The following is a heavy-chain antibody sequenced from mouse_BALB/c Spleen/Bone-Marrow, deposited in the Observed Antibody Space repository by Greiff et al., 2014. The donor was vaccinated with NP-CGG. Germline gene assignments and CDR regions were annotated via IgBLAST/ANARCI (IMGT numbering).Heavy chain of an antibody. CDR2: IYPGDGDT. CDR1: GYAFSNYG. CDR3: ASVYDYGRGYAMDY. Sequence: VKLVESGAELVRPGSSVKISCKASGYAFSNYGMNWVKQRPGQGLEWIGQIYPGDGDTNYNGKFKGRVTLTADKSSSTAYMQLSSLTSEDSAVYFCASVYDYGRGYAMDYWGQGTSVTASS. D-gene: IGHD2-4*01. J-gene: IGHJ4*01. V-gene: IGHV1-80*01.